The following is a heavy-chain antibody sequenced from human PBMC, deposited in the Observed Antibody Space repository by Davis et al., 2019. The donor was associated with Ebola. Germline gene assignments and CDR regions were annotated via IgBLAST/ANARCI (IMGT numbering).Heavy chain of an antibody. J-gene: IGHJ4*02. D-gene: IGHD3-3*01. V-gene: IGHV3-15*07. CDR1: GFTFSNAW. CDR2: IKSKTDGGTT. CDR3: TRGATIFGVVILPFDY. Sequence: GESLKISCAASGFTFSNAWMNWVRQAPGKGLEWVGRIKSKTDGGTTDYAAPVKGRFTISRDDSKNTLYLQMNSLKTEDTAVYYCTRGATIFGVVILPFDYWGQGTLVTVSS.